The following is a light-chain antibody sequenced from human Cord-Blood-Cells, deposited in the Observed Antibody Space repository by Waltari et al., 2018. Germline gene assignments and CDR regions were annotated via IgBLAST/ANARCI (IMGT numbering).Light chain of an antibody. Sequence: QSALTQSASVSGSPGQSITISCTGTSSDVGSYNLVSWYQQHPGKAPKLMIYEGSKRPSGVSKRFAGSKSGNTASLTISGRQAEDDADYYCCSYAGSSTDWVFGGGTKLTVL. CDR3: CSYAGSSTDWV. V-gene: IGLV2-23*01. J-gene: IGLJ3*02. CDR1: SSDVGSYNL. CDR2: EGS.